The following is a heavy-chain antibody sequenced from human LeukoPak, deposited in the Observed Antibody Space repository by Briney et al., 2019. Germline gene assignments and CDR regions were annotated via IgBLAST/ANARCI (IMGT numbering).Heavy chain of an antibody. D-gene: IGHD3-16*01. CDR3: ARHDNDDDFDY. V-gene: IGHV7-4-1*02. Sequence: ASVKVSCKASGYTFTRFAINWLRQAPGQWLDWMGWINMYTANPAYAQGFTERFVFSLDTSVTTAYLQISNLKTEDTAVYYCARHDNDDDFDYWGQGTLVTVSS. CDR1: GYTFTRFA. J-gene: IGHJ4*02. CDR2: INMYTANP.